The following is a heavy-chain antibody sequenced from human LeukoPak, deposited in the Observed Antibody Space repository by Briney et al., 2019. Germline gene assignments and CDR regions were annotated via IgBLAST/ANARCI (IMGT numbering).Heavy chain of an antibody. J-gene: IGHJ4*02. V-gene: IGHV4-4*07. CDR2: IYTSGST. D-gene: IGHD3-22*01. Sequence: SETLSLTCTVSGGSISSYYWSWIRQPAGKGLEWIGRIYTSGSTNYNPSLKSRVTMSVDTSKNQFSLKLSSVTAADTAVYYCAREGYYDSSGYYYGPLDYWGQGTLVTVSS. CDR1: GGSISSYY. CDR3: AREGYYDSSGYYYGPLDY.